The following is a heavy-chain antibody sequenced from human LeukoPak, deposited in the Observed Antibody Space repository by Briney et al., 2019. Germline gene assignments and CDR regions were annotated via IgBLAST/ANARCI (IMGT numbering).Heavy chain of an antibody. CDR1: GFTFCSFS. J-gene: IGHJ4*02. CDR3: TTRLRNHFDY. V-gene: IGHV3-23*01. D-gene: IGHD5-12*01. Sequence: SLRLSCATSGFTFCSFSMNWVRQAPGKGLEWVSTISDGSRDTHYAGSVKGRFTISRDDSQNIVYLQMDSLRAEDTALYYCTTRLRNHFDYWGQGTQVTVSS. CDR2: ISDGSRDT.